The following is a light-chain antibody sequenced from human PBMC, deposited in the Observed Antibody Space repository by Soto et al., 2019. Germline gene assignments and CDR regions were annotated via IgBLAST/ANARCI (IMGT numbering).Light chain of an antibody. J-gene: IGKJ5*01. CDR1: QSISGY. Sequence: VLTQSPVTLSLSPGARATLSCRASQSISGYLAWYQQKPGQAPRLLIYDVSNRATGIPARFSGSGSGTDLTLTISSLEPEDCEMDYGQQRNYWQVTFGQGTRLEIK. CDR3: QQRNYWQVT. CDR2: DVS. V-gene: IGKV3D-11*02.